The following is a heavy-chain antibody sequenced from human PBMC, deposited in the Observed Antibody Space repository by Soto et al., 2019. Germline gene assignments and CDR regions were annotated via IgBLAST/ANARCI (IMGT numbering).Heavy chain of an antibody. CDR3: ARARYYGMDV. CDR1: GFTFSSYA. J-gene: IGHJ6*02. V-gene: IGHV3-30-3*01. Sequence: LRLSCAASGFTFSSYAMHWVRQAPGKGLEWVAVISYDGSNKYYADSVKGRFTISRDNSKNTLYLQMNSLRAEDTAVYYCARARYYGMDVWGQGTTVTVSS. CDR2: ISYDGSNK.